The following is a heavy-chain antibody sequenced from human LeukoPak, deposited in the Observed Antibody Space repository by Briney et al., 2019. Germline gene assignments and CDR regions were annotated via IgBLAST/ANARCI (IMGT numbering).Heavy chain of an antibody. V-gene: IGHV4-34*01. CDR2: ISHSGST. J-gene: IGHJ2*01. Sequence: SETLSLTCAVYGGSFSGYYWSWIRQPPGKGLEWIGEISHSGSTYYNPSLKSRVTISVDTSKNQFSLKLSSVTAADTAVYYCATTCYYDSSTGQDWYFDLWGRGTLVTVSS. CDR3: ATTCYYDSSTGQDWYFDL. CDR1: GGSFSGYY. D-gene: IGHD3-22*01.